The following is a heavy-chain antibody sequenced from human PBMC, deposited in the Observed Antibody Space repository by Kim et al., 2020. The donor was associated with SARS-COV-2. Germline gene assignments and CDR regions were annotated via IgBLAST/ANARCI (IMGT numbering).Heavy chain of an antibody. CDR2: ISAYNGNT. J-gene: IGHJ4*02. CDR3: ARAQLGYCSSTSCYSELPDY. Sequence: ASVKVSCKASGYTFTSYGISWVRQAPGQGLEWMGWISAYNGNTNYAQKLQGRVTMTTDTSTSTAYMELRSLRSDDTAVYYCARAQLGYCSSTSCYSELPDYWGQGTLVTVSS. D-gene: IGHD2-2*01. CDR1: GYTFTSYG. V-gene: IGHV1-18*04.